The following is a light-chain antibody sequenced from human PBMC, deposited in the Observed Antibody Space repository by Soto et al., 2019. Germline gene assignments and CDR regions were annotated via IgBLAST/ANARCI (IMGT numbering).Light chain of an antibody. J-gene: IGKJ1*01. CDR3: QQSYSTLRT. CDR1: QSISSW. CDR2: AAS. Sequence: DIQMTQSPSTLSASVGDRVTITCRASQSISSWLAWYQQKPGKAPKLLIYAASNLQSGVPSRFSGSGSGTDFTLTISSLQAEDFATYYCQQSYSTLRTFGQGTKVDIK. V-gene: IGKV1-39*01.